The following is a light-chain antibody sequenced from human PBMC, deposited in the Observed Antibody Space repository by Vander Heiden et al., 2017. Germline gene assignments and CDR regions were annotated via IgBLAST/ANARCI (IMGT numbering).Light chain of an antibody. CDR1: QSVSNAY. Sequence: EIVLTQSTGTLSLSPGERATISCRASQSVSNAYLAWYSQKPGQAPRLLIYATSTRATGIPDRFSGSGSGTDFTLTVSRLEPEDFAVYYCQQYGASPLTFGPGTRVDIK. V-gene: IGKV3-20*01. J-gene: IGKJ3*01. CDR2: ATS. CDR3: QQYGASPLT.